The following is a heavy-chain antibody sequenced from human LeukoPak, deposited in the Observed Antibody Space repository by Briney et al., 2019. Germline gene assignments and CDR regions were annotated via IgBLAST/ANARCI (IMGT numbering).Heavy chain of an antibody. CDR1: GYSFTAYS. D-gene: IGHD5-18*01. V-gene: IGHV1-2*02. CDR3: ARLGTGYSLSY. CDR2: IHPHSGGT. Sequence: ASVKVSCKASGYSFTAYSIVWVRQAPGQGLEWMGWIHPHSGGTAYGKTFQGRVTMTRDTSISTAYMELNSFASDDAAVYYCARLGTGYSLSYWGQGTLVTVSS. J-gene: IGHJ4*02.